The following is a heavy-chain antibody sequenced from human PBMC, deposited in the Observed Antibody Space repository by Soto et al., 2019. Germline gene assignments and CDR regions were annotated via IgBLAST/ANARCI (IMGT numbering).Heavy chain of an antibody. D-gene: IGHD3-3*01. CDR2: INLNDGGT. Sequence: QVQLVQSGTEVKKPGASVRVSCTASEYSFGDYYLHWLRQAPGQGLEWMGWINLNDGGTNYARKFQGRVTMTRDTSITTVYMELSSLRYDDTAVYYCVRDASSQQSICDRWGQGTLVTVSS. V-gene: IGHV1-2*02. CDR1: EYSFGDYY. CDR3: VRDASSQQSICDR. J-gene: IGHJ5*02.